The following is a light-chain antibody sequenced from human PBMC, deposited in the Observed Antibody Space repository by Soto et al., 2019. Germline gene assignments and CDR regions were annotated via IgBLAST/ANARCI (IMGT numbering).Light chain of an antibody. Sequence: DIQMTQSPASLSASVGDRVTITCRASQDITDSLAWYQQKPGKPPYLLMYTASTLQSGVPSRFSGSGSGTDFTLTISSLQPEDVATYSCQNYNSVPALTFGGGTRVEIK. CDR2: TAS. J-gene: IGKJ4*01. CDR3: QNYNSVPALT. V-gene: IGKV1-27*01. CDR1: QDITDS.